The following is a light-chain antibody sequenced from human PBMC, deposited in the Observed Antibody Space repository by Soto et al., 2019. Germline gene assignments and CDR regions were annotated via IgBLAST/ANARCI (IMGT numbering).Light chain of an antibody. CDR1: SSDVGGYNY. CDR3: SSYTSSGTLV. CDR2: EVS. J-gene: IGLJ2*01. V-gene: IGLV2-14*01. Sequence: QSALTQPASVSGSPGQSITISCTGTSSDVGGYNYVSWYQQHPGKAPKLMIYEVSNRPSGVSNRFSGSKSGNTASLTISGLQAEDEGDFYCSSYTSSGTLVFGGGTKLT.